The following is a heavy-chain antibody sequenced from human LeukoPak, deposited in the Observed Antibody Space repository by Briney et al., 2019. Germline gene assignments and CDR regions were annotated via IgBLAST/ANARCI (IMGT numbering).Heavy chain of an antibody. CDR2: IWYDGSNK. D-gene: IGHD3-3*01. CDR1: GFTFSSYG. V-gene: IGHV3-33*01. J-gene: IGHJ6*03. CDR3: ARRITVFGVAVTYYMDV. Sequence: KPGGSLRLSCAASGFTFSSYGMHWVRQAPGKGLEWVAVIWYDGSNKYYADSVKGRFTISRDNSKNTLYLQMNSLRAEDTAVYYCARRITVFGVAVTYYMDVWGKGTTVTVSS.